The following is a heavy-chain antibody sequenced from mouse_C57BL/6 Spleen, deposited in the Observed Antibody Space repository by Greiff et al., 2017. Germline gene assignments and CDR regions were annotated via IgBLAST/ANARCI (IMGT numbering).Heavy chain of an antibody. Sequence: VHLVESGPELVKPGASVKISCKASGYAFSSSWMNWVKQRPGKGLEWIGRIYPGDGDTNYNGKFKGKATLTADKSSSTAYMQLSSLTSEDSAVYFCARSGDGYYYGGQGTTLTVSS. D-gene: IGHD2-3*01. J-gene: IGHJ2*01. V-gene: IGHV1-82*01. CDR2: IYPGDGDT. CDR1: GYAFSSSW. CDR3: ARSGDGYYY.